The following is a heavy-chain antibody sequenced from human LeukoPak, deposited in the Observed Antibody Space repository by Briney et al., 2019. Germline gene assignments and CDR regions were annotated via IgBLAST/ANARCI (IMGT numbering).Heavy chain of an antibody. J-gene: IGHJ4*02. CDR1: GGSISSYY. V-gene: IGHV4-59*01. CDR2: IYYSGST. Sequence: SETLSLTCTVSGGSISSYYWSWIRQPPGKGLEWIGYIYYSGSTNYNPSLKSRVTISVDTSKNQFSLKLSSVTAADTAVYYCARSLAGDYFDYWGQGTLVTVSS. CDR3: ARSLAGDYFDY.